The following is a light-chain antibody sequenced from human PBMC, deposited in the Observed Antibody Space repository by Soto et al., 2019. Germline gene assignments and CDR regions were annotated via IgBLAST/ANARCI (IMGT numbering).Light chain of an antibody. J-gene: IGKJ4*01. CDR2: AAS. Sequence: DIQMTQSPSSLSASVGDRVTITCRASQSIAIYLNWYQQKPGTAPKVLIYAASSLQSGVPSRFSGSGSGTDFTLTISGLQPEDVATDYCQQSYSTPRTLGGWTKVEIK. CDR1: QSIAIY. V-gene: IGKV1-39*01. CDR3: QQSYSTPRT.